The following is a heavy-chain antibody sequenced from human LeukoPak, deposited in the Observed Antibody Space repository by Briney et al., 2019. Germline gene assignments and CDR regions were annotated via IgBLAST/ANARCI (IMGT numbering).Heavy chain of an antibody. D-gene: IGHD2-2*01. CDR3: AKDLVPAAMSVLYYYGMDV. CDR2: ISGGGGNT. CDR1: GFTFSNYA. V-gene: IGHV3-23*01. J-gene: IGHJ6*02. Sequence: GGSLRLSCVASGFTFSNYAMSWVRQAPGKGLEWVSAISGGGGNTYYADSVKGRFTISRDNSKNTLYLQMNSLRAEDTAVYYCAKDLVPAAMSVLYYYGMDVWGQGTTVTVSS.